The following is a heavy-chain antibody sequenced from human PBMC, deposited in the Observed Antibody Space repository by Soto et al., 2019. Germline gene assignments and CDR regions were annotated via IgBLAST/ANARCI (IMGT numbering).Heavy chain of an antibody. D-gene: IGHD3-10*01. CDR1: DFTFSAYW. Sequence: GGSLRLSCTSSDFTFSAYWMHCVRQAPGKGLVWVSRINSDASSTSYADSVQGRFIISRDNAKNTLYLQMDSLRAEDTAVYWCAGSLNINTLEYWGQGALVTVSS. J-gene: IGHJ4*02. V-gene: IGHV3-74*01. CDR3: AGSLNINTLEY. CDR2: INSDASST.